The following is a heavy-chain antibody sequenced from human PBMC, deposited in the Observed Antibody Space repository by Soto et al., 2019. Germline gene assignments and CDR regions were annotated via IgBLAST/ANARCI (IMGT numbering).Heavy chain of an antibody. CDR2: ISAYNGNT. CDR3: ARDLGYCTNGVCYSDY. J-gene: IGHJ4*02. V-gene: IGHV1-18*01. D-gene: IGHD2-8*01. CDR1: GYTFTSYG. Sequence: GASVKVSCKASGYTFTSYGISWVRQAPGQGLEWMGWISAYNGNTNYAQKLQGRVTMTTDTSTSTAYMELRSLRSDDTAVYYCARDLGYCTNGVCYSDYWGQGTLVTVSS.